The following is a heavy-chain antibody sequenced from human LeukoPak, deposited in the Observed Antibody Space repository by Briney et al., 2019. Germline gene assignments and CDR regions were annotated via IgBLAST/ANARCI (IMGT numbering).Heavy chain of an antibody. V-gene: IGHV4-34*01. CDR3: ARIGQLASYYYHGMDV. CDR1: GGSFSGYY. CDR2: INHSGST. J-gene: IGHJ6*02. Sequence: SETLSLTCAVYGGSFSGYYWSWIRQPPGKGLEWIGEINHSGSTNYNPSLKSRVTISVDTSKNQFSLKLSSVTAADTAVYYCARIGQLASYYYHGMDVWGQGTTVTVSS. D-gene: IGHD6-6*01.